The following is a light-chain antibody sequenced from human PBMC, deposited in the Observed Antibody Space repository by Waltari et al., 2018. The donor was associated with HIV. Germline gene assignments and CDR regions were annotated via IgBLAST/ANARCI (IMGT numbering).Light chain of an antibody. CDR2: GNS. V-gene: IGLV1-40*01. CDR3: QSYDNSLSGVV. J-gene: IGLJ2*01. Sequence: QSVLTQPPSVSGAPGQSATIPRPGSSSNIAAGYDVPWYQQLPGTAPKLLIYGNSNRPSGVPVRFSGSKSGTSASLAITGLQAEDEADYYCQSYDNSLSGVVFGGGTKLTVL. CDR1: SSNIAAGYD.